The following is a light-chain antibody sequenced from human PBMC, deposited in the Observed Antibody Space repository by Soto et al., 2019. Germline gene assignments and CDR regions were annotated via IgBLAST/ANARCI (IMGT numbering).Light chain of an antibody. V-gene: IGLV4-60*02. CDR1: SGHSSYI. CDR3: ETWDSNTQV. J-gene: IGLJ3*02. Sequence: QPVLTQSSSASASLGSSVKLTCTLSSGHSSYIIAWHQQQPGKAPRYLMKLEGSGSYNKGSGVPDRFSGSSSGADRYLTISNLQFEDEGDYYRETWDSNTQVFGGGTKLTVL. CDR2: LEGSGSY.